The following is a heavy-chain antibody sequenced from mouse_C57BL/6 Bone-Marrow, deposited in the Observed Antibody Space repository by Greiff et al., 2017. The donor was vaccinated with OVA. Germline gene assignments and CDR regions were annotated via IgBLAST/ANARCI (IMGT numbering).Heavy chain of an antibody. CDR2: ISYDGSN. Sequence: EESGPGLVKPSQSLSLTCSVTGYSITSGYYWNWIRQFPGNKLEWMGYISYDGSNNYNPSLKNRISITRDTSKNQFFLKLNSVTTEDTATYYCARGEKGFDYWGQGTTLTVSS. J-gene: IGHJ2*01. CDR3: ARGEKGFDY. V-gene: IGHV3-6*01. CDR1: GYSITSGYY.